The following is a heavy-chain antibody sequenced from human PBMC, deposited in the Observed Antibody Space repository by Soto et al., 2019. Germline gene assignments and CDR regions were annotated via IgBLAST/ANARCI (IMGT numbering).Heavy chain of an antibody. D-gene: IGHD4-17*01. CDR1: GGSISSYY. V-gene: IGHV4-59*08. CDR2: IYYSGST. J-gene: IGHJ5*02. CDR3: ARQLSGSTVTTNWWNWFDP. Sequence: SETLSLTCTVSGGSISSYYWSWIRQPPGKGLEWIGYIYYSGSTNYNPSLKSRVTISVDTSKNQFSLKLSSVTAADTAVYYCARQLSGSTVTTNWWNWFDPWGQGTLVTVSS.